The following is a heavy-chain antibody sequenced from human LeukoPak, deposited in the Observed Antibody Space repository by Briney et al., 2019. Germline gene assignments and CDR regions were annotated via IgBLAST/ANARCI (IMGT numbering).Heavy chain of an antibody. D-gene: IGHD2-2*01. V-gene: IGHV1-24*01. CDR3: ATDIGTCSSTSCYEVVGFDY. CDR2: FDPEDGET. CDR1: GYTLTELS. J-gene: IGHJ4*02. Sequence: ASVKVSCKVSGYTLTELSMHWVRQAPGKGLEWMGGFDPEDGETIYAQKFQGRVTMTEDTSTDTAYMELSSLRSEDPAVYYCATDIGTCSSTSCYEVVGFDYWGQGTLVTVSS.